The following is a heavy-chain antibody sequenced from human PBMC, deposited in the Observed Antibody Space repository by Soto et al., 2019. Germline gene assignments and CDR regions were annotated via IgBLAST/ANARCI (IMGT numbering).Heavy chain of an antibody. V-gene: IGHV4-59*01. D-gene: IGHD1-7*01. CDR2: IYYSGIT. CDR1: GGSISSYY. CDR3: ARYNSNYHYLQYV. Sequence: SETLSLTCTVSGGSISSYYWSWIRQPPGKGLEWIGYIYYSGITNYNPSLKSRVTISVDTSKNQFSLKLSSVTAADTAVYYCARYNSNYHYLQYVWGQGTSVTVSS. J-gene: IGHJ6*02.